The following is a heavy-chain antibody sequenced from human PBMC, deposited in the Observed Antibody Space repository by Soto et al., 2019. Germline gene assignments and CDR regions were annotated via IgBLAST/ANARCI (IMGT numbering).Heavy chain of an antibody. CDR1: GFFVNSDY. J-gene: IGHJ4*02. Sequence: EVQLVESGGGLIQPGGSLRLSCAASGFFVNSDYMNWVRQAPGKALEWVAIIYSDGTIDYAKYVKGRFTISRDNFKNKLYLQMHSLTVDDTAVYYCARGGAHSGFHYWGQGALVTVSS. D-gene: IGHD3-10*01. CDR2: IYSDGTI. CDR3: ARGGAHSGFHY. V-gene: IGHV3-53*01.